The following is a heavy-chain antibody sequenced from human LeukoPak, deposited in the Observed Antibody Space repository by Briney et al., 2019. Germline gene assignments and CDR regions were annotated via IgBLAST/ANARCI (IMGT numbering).Heavy chain of an antibody. CDR1: GFTFSSYG. Sequence: GGSLRLSCAASGFTFSSYGMHWVRQAPGKGLEWVAFIRYDGSNKYYADSVKGRFTISRDNSKNTLYLQMNSLRAEDTAVYYCARGSLWFGESDSHSDNWFDPWGQGTLVTVSS. D-gene: IGHD3-10*01. J-gene: IGHJ5*02. CDR3: ARGSLWFGESDSHSDNWFDP. V-gene: IGHV3-30*02. CDR2: IRYDGSNK.